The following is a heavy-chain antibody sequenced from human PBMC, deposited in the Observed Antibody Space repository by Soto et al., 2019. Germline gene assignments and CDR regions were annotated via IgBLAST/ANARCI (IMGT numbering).Heavy chain of an antibody. CDR1: GGTFSSYA. J-gene: IGHJ4*02. CDR3: ARGRDGYTAPYYFDY. Sequence: QVQLVQSGAEVKKPGSSVKVSCKASGGTFSSYAISWVRQATGQGLEWMGGIIPIFGTANYAQKFQGRVTITADKSTSTAYMELSSLRAEDTAVYYCARGRDGYTAPYYFDYWGQGTLVTVSS. CDR2: IIPIFGTA. D-gene: IGHD5-12*01. V-gene: IGHV1-69*06.